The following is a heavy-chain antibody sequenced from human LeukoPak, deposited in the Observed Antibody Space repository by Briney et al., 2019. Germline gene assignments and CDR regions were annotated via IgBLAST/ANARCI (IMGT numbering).Heavy chain of an antibody. Sequence: GGSLRLSCAASGFTFDDYGMSWVRQAPGKGLEWVSGINWNGGSTGYADSVKGRFTISRDNSKNTLYLQMNSLRAEDTAVYYCAKGPYYGSGSYYNWDDYWGQGTLVTVSS. V-gene: IGHV3-20*04. CDR2: INWNGGST. CDR1: GFTFDDYG. CDR3: AKGPYYGSGSYYNWDDY. D-gene: IGHD3-10*01. J-gene: IGHJ4*02.